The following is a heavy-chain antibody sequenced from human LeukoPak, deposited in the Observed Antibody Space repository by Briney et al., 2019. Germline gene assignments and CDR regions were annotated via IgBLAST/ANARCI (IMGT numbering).Heavy chain of an antibody. J-gene: IGHJ6*03. CDR1: GFTFSSYG. V-gene: IGHV3-30*02. Sequence: GGSLRLSCAASGFTFSSYGMHWVRQAPGKGLEWAAFIRYDGSNKYYADSVKGRFTISRDNSKNTLYLQMNSLRAEDTAVYYCAKGGGITIFGVALGYYYYMDVWGKGTTVTASS. D-gene: IGHD3-3*01. CDR2: IRYDGSNK. CDR3: AKGGGITIFGVALGYYYYMDV.